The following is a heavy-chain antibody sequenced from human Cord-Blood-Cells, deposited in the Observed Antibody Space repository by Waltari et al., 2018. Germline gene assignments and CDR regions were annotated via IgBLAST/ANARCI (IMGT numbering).Heavy chain of an antibody. CDR1: GGPSSSYY. V-gene: IGHV4-4*07. Sequence: QVQLQESGPGPVKPSETLSRTCTLSGGPSSSYYWSWIRQPAGKGLEWIGRIYTSGSTNYNPSLKSRVTMSVDTSKNQFSLKLSSVTAADTAVYYCAREGYSSSRIYYYYMDVWGKGTTVTVSS. CDR3: AREGYSSSRIYYYYMDV. D-gene: IGHD6-13*01. J-gene: IGHJ6*03. CDR2: IYTSGST.